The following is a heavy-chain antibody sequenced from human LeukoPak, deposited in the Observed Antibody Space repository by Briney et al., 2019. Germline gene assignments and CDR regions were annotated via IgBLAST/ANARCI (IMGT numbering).Heavy chain of an antibody. CDR1: GGSLRSSGHW. Sequence: SETLSLTCTVSGGSLRSSGHWWVWIRQPPGKGLEWIGSIHYSGKVYYNPSLKSRVTTSVDTSTDQFSLRLSSATAADTAICYCARQSGDQSSAWYFDAWGQGTLVTVSS. CDR2: IHYSGKV. D-gene: IGHD6-19*01. CDR3: ARQSGDQSSAWYFDA. V-gene: IGHV4-39*01. J-gene: IGHJ4*02.